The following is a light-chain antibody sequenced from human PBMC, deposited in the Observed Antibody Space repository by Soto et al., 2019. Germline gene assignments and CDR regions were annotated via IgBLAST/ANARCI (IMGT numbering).Light chain of an antibody. CDR3: TSYTGDDFTFV. V-gene: IGLV2-8*01. Sequence: QSALTEPPSASGSLGQSVTISCTGTSSDIGTYDYVSWYQQHPGRAPKLIIFEVSKRPSGVPDRFSGSKSGNTASLIVSGLXPDDEAEYHCTSYTGDDFTFVFGTGTKVTVL. J-gene: IGLJ1*01. CDR1: SSDIGTYDY. CDR2: EVS.